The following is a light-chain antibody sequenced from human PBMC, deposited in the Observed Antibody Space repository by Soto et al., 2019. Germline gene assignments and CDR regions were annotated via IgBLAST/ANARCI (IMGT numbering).Light chain of an antibody. CDR1: QGIGND. CDR3: LQDNSYPLT. Sequence: AIQMTQSPSSLSASVGDRVTITCRASQGIGNDLGWYQQKPGKATKVLIYGASSLQGGVPSRFSGSGSGTDFTLTISSLQPEDFATYYSLQDNSYPLTFGQGTKVEVK. V-gene: IGKV1-6*01. J-gene: IGKJ1*01. CDR2: GAS.